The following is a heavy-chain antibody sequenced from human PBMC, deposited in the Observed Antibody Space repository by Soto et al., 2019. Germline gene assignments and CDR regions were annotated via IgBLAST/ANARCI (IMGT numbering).Heavy chain of an antibody. CDR3: ARGTQQLAGEQQPLDP. J-gene: IGHJ5*02. CDR2: ITHRGST. V-gene: IGHV4-34*01. Sequence: SETLSLTCAVSGGSFTSYYWTWIRQPPEKGLEWIGEITHRGSTNYNPSLKSRVTMSVDTSKNQFSLKLTSVIAADTAVYFCARGTQQLAGEQQPLDPWGQGTLVTVSS. CDR1: GGSFTSYY. D-gene: IGHD6-13*01.